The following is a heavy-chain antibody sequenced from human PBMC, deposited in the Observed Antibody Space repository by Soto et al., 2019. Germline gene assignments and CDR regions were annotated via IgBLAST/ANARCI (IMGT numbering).Heavy chain of an antibody. CDR1: GYTFTSYA. CDR2: SNAGNGNT. CDR3: ARGGHDYSNPFDY. J-gene: IGHJ4*02. Sequence: ASVKVSCKASGYTFTSYAMHWVRQAPGQRLEWMGWSNAGNGNTKYSQEFQGRVTITRDTSASTAYMELSSLRSEDMAEYYCARGGHDYSNPFDYWGQGTLVTVSS. V-gene: IGHV1-3*02. D-gene: IGHD4-4*01.